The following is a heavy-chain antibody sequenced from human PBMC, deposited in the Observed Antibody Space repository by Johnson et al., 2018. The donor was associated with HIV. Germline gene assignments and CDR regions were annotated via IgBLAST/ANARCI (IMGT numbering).Heavy chain of an antibody. V-gene: IGHV3-33*06. J-gene: IGHJ3*02. Sequence: QEQLVESGGGVVQPGRSLRLSCAASGFTFSSYWMHWVRQAPGKGLEWVAVIRYDGSNKYYADSVKGRFTISRDNSKNTLYLQMNSLRAEDTAVYYCAKDRGAARAFDAFDIWGQGTMVTVSS. CDR2: IRYDGSNK. CDR1: GFTFSSYW. CDR3: AKDRGAARAFDAFDI. D-gene: IGHD6-6*01.